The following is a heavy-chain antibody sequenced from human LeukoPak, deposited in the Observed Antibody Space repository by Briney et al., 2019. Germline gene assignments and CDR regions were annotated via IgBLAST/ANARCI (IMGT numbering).Heavy chain of an antibody. CDR1: GYSFTTYW. D-gene: IGHD1-1*01. CDR3: ARPGWNADDAFDI. J-gene: IGHJ3*02. CDR2: IYPGDSDT. Sequence: GESLKISCKGSGYSFTTYWIAWVRQMPGKGLEWMGLIYPGDSDTKYSPSFQGQVTISVDKSISTAYLQWSSLKASDTAMYYCARPGWNADDAFDIWGQGTMVTVSS. V-gene: IGHV5-51*01.